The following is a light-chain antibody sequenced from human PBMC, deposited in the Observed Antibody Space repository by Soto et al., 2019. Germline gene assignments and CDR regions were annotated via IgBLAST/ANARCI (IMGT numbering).Light chain of an antibody. V-gene: IGLV2-14*01. CDR2: GVT. CDR3: SSFTSSITDV. Sequence: QSALTQPASVSGSPGQSITISCTGTSSDVGGYDSVCWYQQHPGKAPKVMIYGVTNRPSGVSDRFSGSKSGNTAPLTISGLQAEDEADYYCSSFTSSITDVFGTGTKVTVL. J-gene: IGLJ1*01. CDR1: SSDVGGYDS.